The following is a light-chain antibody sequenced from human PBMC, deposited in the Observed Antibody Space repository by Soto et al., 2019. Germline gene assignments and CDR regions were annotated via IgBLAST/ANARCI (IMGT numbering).Light chain of an antibody. CDR3: SSYAGSNNVV. J-gene: IGLJ2*01. Sequence: QSALTQPPSASGSPGQSVTISCTGTSSDVGGYNDVSWYQQHPGKAPKLMIYEVSKRPSGVPDRFSGSKSGNTASLTVSGLQAEDEAYYYCSSYAGSNNVVFGGGTKLTVL. CDR1: SSDVGGYND. V-gene: IGLV2-8*01. CDR2: EVS.